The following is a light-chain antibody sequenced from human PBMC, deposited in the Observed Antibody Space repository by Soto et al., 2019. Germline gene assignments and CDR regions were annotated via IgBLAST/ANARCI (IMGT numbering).Light chain of an antibody. J-gene: IGLJ3*02. CDR3: AAWDDGLDGVL. CDR1: SSNIGSNT. V-gene: IGLV1-44*01. Sequence: QSVLTQPPSASGTPGQRVTISCSGSSSNIGSNTVNWYQKFPGTAPKLVISNNNQRPSGVPDRFSGSKSGTSASLAISGLQSEDETDYYCAAWDDGLDGVLFGGGTKLTVL. CDR2: NNN.